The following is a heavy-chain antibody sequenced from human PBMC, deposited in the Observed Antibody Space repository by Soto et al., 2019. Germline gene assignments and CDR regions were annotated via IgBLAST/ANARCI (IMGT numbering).Heavy chain of an antibody. J-gene: IGHJ4*02. CDR1: GFTFSSYA. Sequence: QVQLVESGGGVVQPGRSLGLSCAASGFTFSSYAMHWVRQAPGKGLEWVAVISYDGSNKYYADSVKGRFTISRDNSKNTLYLQMNSLRAEDTAVYYCARPTSGSYYPWYFDYWGQGTLVTVSS. V-gene: IGHV3-30-3*01. CDR3: ARPTSGSYYPWYFDY. D-gene: IGHD1-26*01. CDR2: ISYDGSNK.